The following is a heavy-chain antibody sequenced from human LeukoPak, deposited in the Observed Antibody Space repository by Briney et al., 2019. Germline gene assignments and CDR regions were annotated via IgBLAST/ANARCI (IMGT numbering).Heavy chain of an antibody. D-gene: IGHD3-10*01. V-gene: IGHV3-48*02. J-gene: IGHJ4*02. CDR1: GFTFSSYS. Sequence: GGSLRLSCAASGFTFSSYSMSWVRQAPGKGLEWVSYISSSSSAMYYADSMKGRFTISRDNAKNSLYLQMNNLRDEDTAVYYCARGSGNSFDYWGQGALVTVSS. CDR3: ARGSGNSFDY. CDR2: ISSSSSAM.